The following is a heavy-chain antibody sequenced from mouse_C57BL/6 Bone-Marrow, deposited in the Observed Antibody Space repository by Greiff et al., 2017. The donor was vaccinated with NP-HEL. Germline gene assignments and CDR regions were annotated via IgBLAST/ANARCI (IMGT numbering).Heavy chain of an antibody. J-gene: IGHJ3*01. CDR3: ARAVDSSGYSFAY. Sequence: EVKVVESGGGLVQSGRSLRLSCATSGFTFSDFYMEWVRQAPGKGLEWIAASRNKANDYTTEYSASVKGRFIVSRDTSQSILYLQMNALRAEDTAIYYCARAVDSSGYSFAYWGQGTLVTVSA. CDR1: GFTFSDFY. D-gene: IGHD3-2*02. V-gene: IGHV7-1*01. CDR2: SRNKANDYTT.